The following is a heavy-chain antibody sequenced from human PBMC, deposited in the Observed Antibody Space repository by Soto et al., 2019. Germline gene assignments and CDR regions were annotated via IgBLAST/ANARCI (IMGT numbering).Heavy chain of an antibody. V-gene: IGHV4-28*01. CDR1: GYSISSSNW. CDR3: ATQEVGGTYVYTFDP. D-gene: IGHD1-26*01. CDR2: IYYSGST. Sequence: SETLSLTCAVSGYSISSSNWWGWIRQPPGKGLEWIGYIYYSGSTNYNPSLKSRVTISVDTSKNQFSLKLSSVTAADTAVYYCATQEVGGTYVYTFDPWGQGTLVTVSS. J-gene: IGHJ5*02.